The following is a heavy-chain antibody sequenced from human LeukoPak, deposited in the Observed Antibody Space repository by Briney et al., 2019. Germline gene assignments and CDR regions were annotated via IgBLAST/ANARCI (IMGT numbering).Heavy chain of an antibody. CDR3: ARGVDDFGGFCFDY. D-gene: IGHD4-23*01. CDR1: GYTFTSYG. J-gene: IGHJ4*02. CDR2: ISTYNGET. Sequence: GASVKVSCKASGYTFTSYGISWVRQVPGQGLEWMGWISTYNGETNYAGKVQGRVTLTTDTSTNTAYMEMRSLRSDDTAIYYCARGVDDFGGFCFDYWGRGTQVTVSS. V-gene: IGHV1-18*01.